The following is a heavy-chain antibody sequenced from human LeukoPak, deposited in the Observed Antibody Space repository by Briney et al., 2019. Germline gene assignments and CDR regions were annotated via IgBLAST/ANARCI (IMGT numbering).Heavy chain of an antibody. CDR3: ARVLDVLRYFDWLRAPIDY. CDR1: GFTFSSYA. CDR2: ISYDGSNK. J-gene: IGHJ4*02. V-gene: IGHV3-30-3*01. D-gene: IGHD3-9*01. Sequence: GGSLRLSCAASGFTFSSYAMHWVRQAPGKGLEWVAVISYDGSNKYYADSVKGRFTISGDNSKNTLYLQMNSLRAEDTAVYYCARVLDVLRYFDWLRAPIDYWGQGTLVTVSS.